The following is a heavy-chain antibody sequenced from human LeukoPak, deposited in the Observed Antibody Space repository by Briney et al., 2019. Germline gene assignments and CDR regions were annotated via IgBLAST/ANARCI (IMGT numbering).Heavy chain of an antibody. J-gene: IGHJ4*02. CDR1: GLAFSAYK. Sequence: GGSMRLSCAASGLAFSAYKMHWVRQAPGKGLEWVSTITTSDGNTYYADSVKGRFTVSRDNSKNTLFLQMNSLRAEDTAVYYCAKDGGLWVSAHWGDSWGRGTLVTVSS. CDR3: AKDGGLWVSAHWGDS. CDR2: ITTSDGNT. D-gene: IGHD7-27*01. V-gene: IGHV3-23*01.